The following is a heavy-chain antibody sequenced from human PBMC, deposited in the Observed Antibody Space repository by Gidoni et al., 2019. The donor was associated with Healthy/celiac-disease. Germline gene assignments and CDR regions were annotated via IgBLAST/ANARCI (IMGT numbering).Heavy chain of an antibody. CDR3: ARGGGYSYGYADY. J-gene: IGHJ4*02. V-gene: IGHV3-21*01. Sequence: EVQLVESGGGLVKPGGSLRLSCAASGFTFSSSSMNWVRQAPGKGLEWVSSISSSSSYIYYADSVKGRFTISRDNAKNSLYLQMNSLRAEDTAVYYCARGGGYSYGYADYWGQGTLVTVSS. CDR2: ISSSSSYI. CDR1: GFTFSSSS. D-gene: IGHD5-18*01.